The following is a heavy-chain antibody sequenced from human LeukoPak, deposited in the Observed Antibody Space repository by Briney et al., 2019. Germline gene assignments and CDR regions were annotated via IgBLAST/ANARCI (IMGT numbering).Heavy chain of an antibody. J-gene: IGHJ4*02. D-gene: IGHD7-27*01. CDR2: IYTSGST. V-gene: IGHV4-61*02. CDR3: ASNTGTVFDY. Sequence: SETLSLTCTVSGGSISSGYYYWSWIRQPAGKGLEWIGRIYTSGSTNYNPSLKSRVTISVEMSKHQFSLNLTSVTAADTAVYYCASNTGTVFDYWGQGALVTVPS. CDR1: GGSISSGYYY.